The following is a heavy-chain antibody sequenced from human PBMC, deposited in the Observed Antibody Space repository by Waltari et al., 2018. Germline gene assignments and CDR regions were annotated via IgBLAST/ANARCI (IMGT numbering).Heavy chain of an antibody. CDR3: ARWFHGDSPSHFDY. D-gene: IGHD2-21*02. J-gene: IGHJ4*02. Sequence: QVQLQESGPGLVKPSETLSLTCAVSGSSFSSGYYWGWIRQPPGKRLEFIGSIYHSGTNYYNPSLKSRVTILLDTSKTQFSRMLRSVTAADTAVYFCARWFHGDSPSHFDYWGQGTLVTVSS. CDR1: GSSFSSGYY. CDR2: IYHSGTN. V-gene: IGHV4-38-2*01.